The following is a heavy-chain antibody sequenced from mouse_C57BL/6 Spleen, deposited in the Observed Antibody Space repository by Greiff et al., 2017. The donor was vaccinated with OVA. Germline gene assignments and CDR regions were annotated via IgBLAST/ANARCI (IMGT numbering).Heavy chain of an antibody. Sequence: EVNLVESGGGLVKPGGSLKLSCAASGFTFSDYGMHWVRQAPEKGLEWVAYISSGSSTIYYADTVKGRSTISRDNAKNTLFLQMTSLRSEDTAMYYCARGDYYGSSYDAMDYWGQGTSVTVSS. J-gene: IGHJ4*01. V-gene: IGHV5-17*01. CDR2: ISSGSSTI. D-gene: IGHD1-1*01. CDR1: GFTFSDYG. CDR3: ARGDYYGSSYDAMDY.